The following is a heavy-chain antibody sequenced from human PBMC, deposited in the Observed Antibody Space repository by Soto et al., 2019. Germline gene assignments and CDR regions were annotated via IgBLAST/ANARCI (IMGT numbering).Heavy chain of an antibody. V-gene: IGHV3-30*18. CDR1: GFTFSDYA. CDR3: AKGERQWLVTSDFNY. Sequence: VQLVESGGGVVQPGRSLRLSCAASGFTFSDYAMHWVRQAPGKGLEWVAVVSHDGRNTHYADSVKGRFTISRDSSKNTVSLEMTSLRAEYTAVYYWAKGERQWLVTSDFNYWGQGALVTVSS. D-gene: IGHD6-19*01. CDR2: VSHDGRNT. J-gene: IGHJ4*02.